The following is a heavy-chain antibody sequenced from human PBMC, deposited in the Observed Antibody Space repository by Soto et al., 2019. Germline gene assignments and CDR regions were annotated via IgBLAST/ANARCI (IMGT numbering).Heavy chain of an antibody. CDR2: IYHSGST. CDR1: GGSISSYY. V-gene: IGHV4-59*12. D-gene: IGHD3-10*02. CDR3: ASVRGGYYYAMDV. Sequence: SETLSLTCPFSGGSISSYYLSLIRQPPGKGLEWIGDIYHSGSTNYNPSLKSRVTISVDKSKNQFSLKLSSVTAADTAVYYCASVRGGYYYAMDVWGQGTTVTVS. J-gene: IGHJ6*02.